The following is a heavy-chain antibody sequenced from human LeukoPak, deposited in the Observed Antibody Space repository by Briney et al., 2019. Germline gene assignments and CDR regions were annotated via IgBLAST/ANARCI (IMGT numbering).Heavy chain of an antibody. V-gene: IGHV3-21*04. CDR3: ARVYSSSSGKNAFDI. J-gene: IGHJ3*02. D-gene: IGHD6-6*01. CDR1: GFTFSSYS. Sequence: GGSLRLSCAASGFTFSSYSMNWVRQAPGKGLEWVSSISSSSSYIYYADSVKGRFTISRDNAKNSLYLQMDSLRAEDTAVFYCARVYSSSSGKNAFDIWGQGTVVIVSS. CDR2: ISSSSSYI.